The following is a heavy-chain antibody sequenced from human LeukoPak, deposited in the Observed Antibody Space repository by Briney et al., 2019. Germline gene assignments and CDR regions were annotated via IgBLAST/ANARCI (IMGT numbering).Heavy chain of an antibody. J-gene: IGHJ4*02. D-gene: IGHD3-16*01. Sequence: GGSLILSCAASRYTFSSYSMDWVRQAPGKGLEWVSYISSSSSTIYYADSEKDQFTISRDDANNSLYLQMNSLRAEDTAVYYCAREGEANDYWGQGNLVTVSS. CDR3: AREGEANDY. CDR2: ISSSSSTI. V-gene: IGHV3-48*01. CDR1: RYTFSSYS.